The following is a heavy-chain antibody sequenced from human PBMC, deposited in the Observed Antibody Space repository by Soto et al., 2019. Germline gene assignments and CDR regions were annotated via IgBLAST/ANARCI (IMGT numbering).Heavy chain of an antibody. D-gene: IGHD4-17*01. Sequence: QLQLQESGPGLVKTSETRSLTCSVTGDTISRSSYYWGWIRQPPGNGLERIGTMNYSGNTNYNPSIKRRYTMSVDTSKNKFSLKVSSVTASDRAVYYCASLYGDYVPYWGQGILVSVSS. CDR1: GDTISRSSYY. CDR3: ASLYGDYVPY. V-gene: IGHV4-39*01. CDR2: MNYSGNT. J-gene: IGHJ4*02.